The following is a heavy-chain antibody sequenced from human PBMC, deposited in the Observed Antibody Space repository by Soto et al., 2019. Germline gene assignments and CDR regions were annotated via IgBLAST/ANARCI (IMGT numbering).Heavy chain of an antibody. D-gene: IGHD3-3*01. CDR1: GYTFTSYG. Sequence: ASAKVSCKASGYTFTSYGISCVRQAPGQGVEWMGWISAYNGNTNYAQKLQGRVTMTTDTSTSTAYMELRSLRSDDTAVYYCARDTLTSDYDFWSGYQNWFDPWGQGTLVTVSS. CDR2: ISAYNGNT. J-gene: IGHJ5*02. CDR3: ARDTLTSDYDFWSGYQNWFDP. V-gene: IGHV1-18*01.